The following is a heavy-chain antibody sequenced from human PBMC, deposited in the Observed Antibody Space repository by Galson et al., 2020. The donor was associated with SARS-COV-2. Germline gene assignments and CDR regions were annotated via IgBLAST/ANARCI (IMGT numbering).Heavy chain of an antibody. J-gene: IGHJ3*02. CDR1: GGSLDIYF. V-gene: IGHV4-4*07. CDR3: ARFVLMSFAFDI. D-gene: IGHD2-8*01. Sequence: SETLSLTCSVSGGSLDIYFWSWIRQPAGTGLEWIGRIYGSGNTDYNPALKSRVAMSVDTFNNQFFLNLTSVTTADTAVYYCARFVLMSFAFDIWGQGALVTVSS. CDR2: IYGSGNT.